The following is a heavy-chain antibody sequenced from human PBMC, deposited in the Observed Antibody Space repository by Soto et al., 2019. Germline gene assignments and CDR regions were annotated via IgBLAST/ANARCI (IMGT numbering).Heavy chain of an antibody. CDR2: ISYDGSNK. V-gene: IGHV3-30*18. CDR1: GFTFSSYG. CDR3: AKDYGYCSGGSCYSSGWFDP. Sequence: QVQLVESGGGVVQPGRSLRLSCAASGFTFSSYGMHWVRQAPGKGLEWVAVISYDGSNKYYADSVKGRFTISRDNSKNTRYLQMNSLRAEDTAVYYCAKDYGYCSGGSCYSSGWFDPWGQGTLVTVSS. D-gene: IGHD2-15*01. J-gene: IGHJ5*02.